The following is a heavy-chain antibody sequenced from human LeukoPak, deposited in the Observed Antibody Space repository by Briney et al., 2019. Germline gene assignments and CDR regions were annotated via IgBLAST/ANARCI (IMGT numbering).Heavy chain of an antibody. J-gene: IGHJ3*02. Sequence: GRSLRLSCAASGFTFDDYAMHWVRQAPGKVLEWVSGISWNSGSIGYADSVKGRFTISRDNAKNSLYLQMNSLRAEDMALYYCAKDIRAVAGASSAFDIWGQGTMVTVSS. CDR1: GFTFDDYA. V-gene: IGHV3-9*03. CDR2: ISWNSGSI. CDR3: AKDIRAVAGASSAFDI. D-gene: IGHD6-19*01.